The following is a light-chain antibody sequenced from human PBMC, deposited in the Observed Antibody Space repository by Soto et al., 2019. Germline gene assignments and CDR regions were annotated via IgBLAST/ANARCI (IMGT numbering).Light chain of an antibody. V-gene: IGKV3-15*01. CDR3: KQYNNWPRT. CDR2: GAS. J-gene: IGKJ1*01. CDR1: QSVSSN. Sequence: EIVMTQSPATLSVSPGERATLSCRASQSVSSNLAWYQQKPGQAPRHLIYGASTRATGIPARFSGSGSGTEFTLTISSLQSEDFAVYYCKQYNNWPRTFGQGTKVEIK.